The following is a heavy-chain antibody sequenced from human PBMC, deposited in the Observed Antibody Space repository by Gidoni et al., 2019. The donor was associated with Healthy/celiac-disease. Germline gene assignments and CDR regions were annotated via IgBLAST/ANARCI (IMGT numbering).Heavy chain of an antibody. D-gene: IGHD5-12*01. CDR3: AKDMGMATISLLFDY. J-gene: IGHJ4*02. CDR1: GFTFDDYT. Sequence: EVQLVESGGVVVQPGGSLSLSCAASGFTFDDYTMHWVRQAPGKGLEWVSLISWDGGSTYYADSVKGRFTISRDNSKNSLYLQMNSLRTEDTALYYCAKDMGMATISLLFDYWGQGTLVTVSS. CDR2: ISWDGGST. V-gene: IGHV3-43*01.